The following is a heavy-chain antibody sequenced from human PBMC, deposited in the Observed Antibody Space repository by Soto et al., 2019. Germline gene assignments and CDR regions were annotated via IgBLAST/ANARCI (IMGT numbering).Heavy chain of an antibody. CDR2: IIPVFGTA. D-gene: IGHD2-15*01. CDR1: GGTFSKYK. J-gene: IGHJ6*02. V-gene: IGHV1-69*12. CDR3: ARGCSGVGCFSDNHFYSGMDV. Sequence: QVQLVQSGAEVKKPGSSVRVSCKASGGTFSKYKITWVRQAPGQGLEWMGGIIPVFGTANYAQKFQGRVTIHAAESTSTASMEVSRRRSEDTAVYYCARGCSGVGCFSDNHFYSGMDVWGQGTTVTVSS.